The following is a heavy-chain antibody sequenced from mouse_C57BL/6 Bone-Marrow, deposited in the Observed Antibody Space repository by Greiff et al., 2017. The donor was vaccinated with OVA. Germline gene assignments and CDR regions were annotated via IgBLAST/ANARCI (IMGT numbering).Heavy chain of an antibody. Sequence: EVKVVESGGGLVKPGGSLKLSCAASGFTFSSYAMSWVRQTPEKRLEWVATISDGGSYTYYPDNVKGRFTISRDNAKKNLDLRMSQLKSEDTVMYYYARDGVVGSAYWGKGTLVTVSA. CDR2: ISDGGSYT. V-gene: IGHV5-4*03. CDR3: ARDGVVGSAY. J-gene: IGHJ3*01. CDR1: GFTFSSYA. D-gene: IGHD1-1*02.